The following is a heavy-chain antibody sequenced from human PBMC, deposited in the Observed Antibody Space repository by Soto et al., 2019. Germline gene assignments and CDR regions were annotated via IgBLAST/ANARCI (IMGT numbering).Heavy chain of an antibody. J-gene: IGHJ4*02. V-gene: IGHV4-39*01. CDR3: ARHSSSWHYTDFDY. Sequence: SETLSLTCTVSGGSISSSSYYWGWIRQPPGKGLEWIGSIYYSGSTYYNPSLKSRVTISVDTSKNQFSLKLSSVTAADTAVYYCARHSSSWHYTDFDYWGQGTLVTVS. CDR1: GGSISSSSYY. CDR2: IYYSGST. D-gene: IGHD6-13*01.